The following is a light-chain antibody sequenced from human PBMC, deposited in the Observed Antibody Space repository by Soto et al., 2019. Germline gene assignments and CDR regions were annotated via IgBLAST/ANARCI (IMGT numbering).Light chain of an antibody. J-gene: IGLJ3*02. Sequence: QPVLTQSSSASASLGSSVKLTCTLSSGHSSYIIAWHQQQPGKVPRYLMKLEGRGSYNKGSGVPDRFSGSSSGADRYLTISNLQFEDEADYYCETWDSNNWVFGGGTKLTVL. CDR3: ETWDSNNWV. CDR2: LEGRGSY. CDR1: SGHSSYI. V-gene: IGLV4-60*02.